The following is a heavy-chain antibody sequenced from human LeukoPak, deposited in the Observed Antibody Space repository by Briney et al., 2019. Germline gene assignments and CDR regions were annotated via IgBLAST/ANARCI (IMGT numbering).Heavy chain of an antibody. CDR3: ATDSSLYSSSWTELDY. D-gene: IGHD6-13*01. Sequence: ASVKVSCKVSGYTLTELSMHWVRQAPGKGLEWMGGFDPEDGETIYAQKFQGRVTMTEDTSTDTAYMELSSLRSEDTAVYYCATDSSLYSSSWTELDYWGQGTLVTVSS. V-gene: IGHV1-24*01. CDR2: FDPEDGET. J-gene: IGHJ4*02. CDR1: GYTLTELS.